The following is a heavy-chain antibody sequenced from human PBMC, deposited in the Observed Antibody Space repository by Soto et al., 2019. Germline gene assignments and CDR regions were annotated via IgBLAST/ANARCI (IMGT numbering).Heavy chain of an antibody. J-gene: IGHJ4*02. D-gene: IGHD4-17*01. CDR3: ARSPPGDYGDYAIKRPFDY. CDR2: IIPIFGTA. CDR1: GGTFSSYA. Sequence: QVQLVQSGAEVKKPGSPVKVSCKASGGTFSSYAISWVRQAPGQGLEWMGGIIPIFGTANYAQKFQGRVTITADESTSTAYMELSSLRSEDTAVYYCARSPPGDYGDYAIKRPFDYWGQGTLVTVSS. V-gene: IGHV1-69*01.